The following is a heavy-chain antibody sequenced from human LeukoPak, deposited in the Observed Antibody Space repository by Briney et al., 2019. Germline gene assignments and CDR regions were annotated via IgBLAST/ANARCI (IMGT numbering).Heavy chain of an antibody. CDR1: GFTFSSYW. V-gene: IGHV3-74*01. J-gene: IGHJ6*03. CDR2: IYNDGSRT. Sequence: GGSLRLSCAASGFTFSSYWMHWVRQGPGKGLVWVSRIYNDGSRTTYADSVKGRFTISGDNAKNTLYLQMNSLRAEDTAVYYCARAGLPVYYYYMDVWGKGTTVTVSS. CDR3: ARAGLPVYYYYMDV.